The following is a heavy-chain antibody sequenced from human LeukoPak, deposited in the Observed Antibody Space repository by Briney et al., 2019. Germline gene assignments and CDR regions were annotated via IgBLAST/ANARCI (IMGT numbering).Heavy chain of an antibody. V-gene: IGHV3-74*01. CDR1: GFTFSSYW. CDR2: ISSDGSSI. D-gene: IGHD4-23*01. CDR3: ARDGGSDAFDI. Sequence: GGSLRLSCAASGFTFSSYWMHWVRQDPGKGLVWVSRISSDGSSINYADSVKGRFTIARGNAKNTLYLQMNSLRAEDTAMYYCARDGGSDAFDIWGQGTMVTVSS. J-gene: IGHJ3*02.